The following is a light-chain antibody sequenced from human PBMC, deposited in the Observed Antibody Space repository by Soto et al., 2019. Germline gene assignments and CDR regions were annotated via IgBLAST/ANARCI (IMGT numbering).Light chain of an antibody. Sequence: QSPLTQPASVSGFLGQSITMSCTGSISDVGTFNLVSWFRQHPGKAPKLLIFEGTKRPSGVSDRFSGSKSGNTASLTISGLQADDEADYHCRSYAGTRTSWVFGTGTKVTVL. J-gene: IGLJ1*01. CDR3: RSYAGTRTSWV. CDR2: EGT. V-gene: IGLV2-23*01. CDR1: ISDVGTFNL.